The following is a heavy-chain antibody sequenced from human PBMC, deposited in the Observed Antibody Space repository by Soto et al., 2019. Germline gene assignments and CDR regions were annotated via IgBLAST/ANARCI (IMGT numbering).Heavy chain of an antibody. CDR1: GDSIRSYY. CDR3: ARYSGTYYVY. CDR2: ISYSGST. D-gene: IGHD1-26*01. Sequence: SETLSLTCTVFGDSIRSYYWSWIRQPPGKGLEWIGFISYSGSTSYNPSLKSRVTISVDTSKNQFSLKLSSVTAADTAVYYCARYSGTYYVYWGQGTLVTVSS. V-gene: IGHV4-59*01. J-gene: IGHJ4*02.